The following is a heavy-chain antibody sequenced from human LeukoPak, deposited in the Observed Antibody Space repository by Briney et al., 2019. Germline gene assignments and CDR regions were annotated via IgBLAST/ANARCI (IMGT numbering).Heavy chain of an antibody. J-gene: IGHJ4*02. CDR1: GDSITGYH. V-gene: IGHV4-59*08. CDR3: ARLPPDCSGGSCYSYYFDY. Sequence: SETLSLTCTVSGDSITGYHWSWVRQPPGKGLEWIGYIYYSGSTNYSPSLSSRVSISVDTSKNQISLKLSSLTATDTAVYYCARLPPDCSGGSCYSYYFDYWGQGTLVTVSS. CDR2: IYYSGST. D-gene: IGHD2-15*01.